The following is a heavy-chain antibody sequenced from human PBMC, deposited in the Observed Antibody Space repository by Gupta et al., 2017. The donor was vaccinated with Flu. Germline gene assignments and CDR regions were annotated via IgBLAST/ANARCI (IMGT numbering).Heavy chain of an antibody. CDR1: GGSISSSSYY. CDR3: ARQWRELIDKAFDI. V-gene: IGHV4-39*01. J-gene: IGHJ3*02. CDR2: IYYSGST. Sequence: QLQLQESGPGLVKPSETLSLTCTVSGGSISSSSYYWGWIRQPPGKGLEWIGSIYYSGSTYYNPSLKSRVTISVDTSKNQFSLKLSSVTAADTAVYYCARQWRELIDKAFDIWGQGTMVTVSS. D-gene: IGHD1-26*01.